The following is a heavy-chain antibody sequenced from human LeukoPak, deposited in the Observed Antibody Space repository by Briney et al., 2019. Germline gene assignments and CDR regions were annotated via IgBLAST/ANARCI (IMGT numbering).Heavy chain of an antibody. CDR1: GGSISSYY. CDR2: IYYSGST. J-gene: IGHJ4*02. CDR3: AREALGYCSGGNCYRFDK. V-gene: IGHV4-59*06. D-gene: IGHD2-15*01. Sequence: SETLSLTCTVSGGSISSYYWSWIRQHPGKGLEWIGYIYYSGSTYYNPSLKSRVTISLDTSKNQFSLTLNSVTAADTAVYYCAREALGYCSGGNCYRFDKWGQGTLVAVSS.